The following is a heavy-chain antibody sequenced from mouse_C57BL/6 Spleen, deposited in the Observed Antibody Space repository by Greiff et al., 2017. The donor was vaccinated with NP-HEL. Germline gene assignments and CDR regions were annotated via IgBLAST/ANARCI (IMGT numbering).Heavy chain of an antibody. V-gene: IGHV5-17*01. Sequence: EVKVVESGGGLVKPGGSLKLSCAASGFTFSDYGMHWVRQAPEKGLEWVAYISSGSSTIYYADTVKGRFTISRDNAKNTLFLQMTSLRSEDTAMYYCARTGDYDGGYYYAMDYWGQGTSVTVSS. CDR2: ISSGSSTI. CDR1: GFTFSDYG. D-gene: IGHD2-4*01. CDR3: ARTGDYDGGYYYAMDY. J-gene: IGHJ4*01.